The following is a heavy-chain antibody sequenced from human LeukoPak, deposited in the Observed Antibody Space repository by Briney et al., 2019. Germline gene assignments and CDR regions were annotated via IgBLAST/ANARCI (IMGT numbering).Heavy chain of an antibody. CDR3: ARDDSSGYYYPDY. V-gene: IGHV3-48*03. CDR2: ISSSGSTI. D-gene: IGHD3-22*01. J-gene: IGHJ4*02. Sequence: GGSLRLSCAASGFTFSSYEMNWVRQAPGKGLEWVSYISSSGSTIYFADSVKGRFTISRDNAKNSLYLQMNSLRAEDTAVYYCARDDSSGYYYPDYWGQGTLVTVSS. CDR1: GFTFSSYE.